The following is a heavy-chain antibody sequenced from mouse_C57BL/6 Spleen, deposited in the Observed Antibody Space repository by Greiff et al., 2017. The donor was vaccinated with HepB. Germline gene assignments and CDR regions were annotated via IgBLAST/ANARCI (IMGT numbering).Heavy chain of an antibody. J-gene: IGHJ4*01. CDR2: INPNYGTT. Sequence: EVQLQQSGPELVKPGASVKISCKASGYSFTDYNMNWVKQSNGKSLEWIGVINPNYGTTSYDQKFKGKATLTVDQSSSTAYMQLNSLTSEDSAVYYCARSWDYSNYEAMDYWGQGTSVTVSS. CDR3: ARSWDYSNYEAMDY. CDR1: GYSFTDYN. D-gene: IGHD2-5*01. V-gene: IGHV1-39*01.